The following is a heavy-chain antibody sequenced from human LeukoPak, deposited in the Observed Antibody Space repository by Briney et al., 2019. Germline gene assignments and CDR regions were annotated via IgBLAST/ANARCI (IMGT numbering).Heavy chain of an antibody. J-gene: IGHJ4*02. Sequence: GGSLRPSCAAPGFTFSSYSMNWVRQAPGKGLEWVSSISSSSSYIYYADSVKGRFTISRDNAKNSLYLQMNSLRAEDTAVYYCAKRYYYDSSGYYSYYFDYWGQGTLVTVSS. D-gene: IGHD3-22*01. V-gene: IGHV3-21*04. CDR2: ISSSSSYI. CDR3: AKRYYYDSSGYYSYYFDY. CDR1: GFTFSSYS.